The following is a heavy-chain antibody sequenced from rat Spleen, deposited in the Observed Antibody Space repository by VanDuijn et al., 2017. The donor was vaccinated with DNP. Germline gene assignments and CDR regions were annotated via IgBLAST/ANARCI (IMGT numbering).Heavy chain of an antibody. CDR1: GITLSNYG. J-gene: IGHJ4*01. D-gene: IGHD1-3*01. CDR2: ITNSGGNT. CDR3: ARHEGYGSLYAMDA. Sequence: EVQLVESGGRLVQPGRSLKLSCVVSGITLSNYGMAWVRQAPKKGLEWVATITNSGGNTYYRDSVKGRFTISRDNAKSTLYLQRDSLRSEDTATYYCARHEGYGSLYAMDAWGQGTSVTVSS. V-gene: IGHV5S13*01.